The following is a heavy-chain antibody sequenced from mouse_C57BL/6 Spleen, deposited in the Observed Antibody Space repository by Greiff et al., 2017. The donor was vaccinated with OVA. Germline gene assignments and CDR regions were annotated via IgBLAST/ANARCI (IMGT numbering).Heavy chain of an antibody. CDR2: INPYNGDT. D-gene: IGHD1-1*01. V-gene: IGHV1-20*01. CDR1: GYSFTGYF. J-gene: IGHJ4*01. Sequence: QQSGPELVKPGDSVKISCKASGYSFTGYFMNWVMQSHGKSLEWIGRINPYNGDTFYNQKFKGKATLTVDKSSSTAHMELRSLTSEDSAVYYCARGADYYGSSPYYYAMDYWGQGTSVTVSS. CDR3: ARGADYYGSSPYYYAMDY.